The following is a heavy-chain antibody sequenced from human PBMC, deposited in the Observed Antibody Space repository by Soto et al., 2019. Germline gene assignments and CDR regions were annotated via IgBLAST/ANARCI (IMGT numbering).Heavy chain of an antibody. V-gene: IGHV4-59*01. Sequence: PSQTLSLTWTVAGGSISNFYWSWIRQPPGKGLEWIGYIYYSGSTNYNPSLKSRITISVDTSKNQFSLKLSSVTAADTAVYYCARRYAGNFDYWGQGTLVTVSS. CDR3: ARRYAGNFDY. CDR2: IYYSGST. CDR1: GGSISNFY. D-gene: IGHD2-8*01. J-gene: IGHJ4*02.